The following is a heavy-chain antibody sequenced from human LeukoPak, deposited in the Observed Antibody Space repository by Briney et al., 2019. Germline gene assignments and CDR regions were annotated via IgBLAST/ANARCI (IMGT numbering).Heavy chain of an antibody. J-gene: IGHJ5*02. CDR3: ARIGTGYDINWFDP. CDR2: IYSSGNT. Sequence: SETLSLTCTVSGGSISSFYWSWIRQPAGKGLEWIGRIYSSGNTNYNPSLKSRVTISVDTSKNQFSLKLSSVTAADTAVYYCARIGTGYDINWFDPWGQGTLVTVSS. V-gene: IGHV4-4*07. D-gene: IGHD3-9*01. CDR1: GGSISSFY.